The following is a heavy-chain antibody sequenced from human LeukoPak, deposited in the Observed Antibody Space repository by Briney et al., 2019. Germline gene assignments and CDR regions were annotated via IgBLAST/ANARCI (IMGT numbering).Heavy chain of an antibody. CDR3: AGETDYGGNSFDP. CDR2: INHSGST. V-gene: IGHV4-34*01. J-gene: IGHJ5*02. D-gene: IGHD4-23*01. CDR1: GGSFSGYY. Sequence: SETLSLTCAVYGGSFSGYYWSWIRQPPGEGLEWIGEINHSGSTNYNPSLRSRVTISVDTSKSQFSLKLSSVTAADTAVYYCAGETDYGGNSFDPWGQGTLVTVSS.